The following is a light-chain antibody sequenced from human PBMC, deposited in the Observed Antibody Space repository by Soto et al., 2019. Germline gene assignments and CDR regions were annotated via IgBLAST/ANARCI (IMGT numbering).Light chain of an antibody. Sequence: QSVLTQPASLSGSPGQSITISCTGTSSDIGGYNSVSWYQQHPGRAPRLIIYEVTNRPSGVSNRFSASKSGNTASLTISGLQAEDEADYYCASYTPIVTLGSVFGTGTKVTV. CDR2: EVT. CDR1: SSDIGGYNS. V-gene: IGLV2-14*01. J-gene: IGLJ1*01. CDR3: ASYTPIVTLGSV.